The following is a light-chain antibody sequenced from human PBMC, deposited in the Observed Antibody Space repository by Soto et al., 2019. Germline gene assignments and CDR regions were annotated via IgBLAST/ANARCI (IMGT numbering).Light chain of an antibody. V-gene: IGKV4-1*01. CDR3: QQYSSTPRT. J-gene: IGKJ1*01. Sequence: DIVLTQSPDSLAVSLGERATINCKSSQSVLYSSSNKNYLAWYQQKPGHPPNLLIYWASTREFGVPDRFSGSGSGTDFTLTINGLQAEDVAVYYCQQYSSTPRTFGQGTKVEIK. CDR2: WAS. CDR1: QSVLYSSSNKNY.